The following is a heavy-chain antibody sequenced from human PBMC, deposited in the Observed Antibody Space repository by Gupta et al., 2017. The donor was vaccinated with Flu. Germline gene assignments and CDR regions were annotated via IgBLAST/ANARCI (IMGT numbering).Heavy chain of an antibody. J-gene: IGHJ4*02. CDR1: GFTFNAYG. V-gene: IGHV3-33*01. D-gene: IGHD6-6*01. CDR3: AGEYSSSSDYF. CDR2: MGNDGNNE. Sequence: QVQLVESGGGVVQPGGSLRISCSASGFTFNAYGIHWVRQAPGKGLEWVAVMGNDGNNEYYADSVRGRFTLSRDSSKNTLSLQMNSLRAEDSAVYYCAGEYSSSSDYFWGQGTLGTVSS.